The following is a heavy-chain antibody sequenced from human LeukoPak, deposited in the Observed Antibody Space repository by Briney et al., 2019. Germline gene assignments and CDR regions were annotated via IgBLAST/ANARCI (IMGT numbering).Heavy chain of an antibody. CDR1: GGSISSYY. CDR3: ARVSWEKDYYDSSGYYIDY. Sequence: PSETLSLTCTVSGGSISSYYWSWIRQPPGKGLEWIGYIIYSGTTNYNPSLKSRLTISVDTSKNQFSLKLSSVTAADTAVYYCARVSWEKDYYDSSGYYIDYWGQGTLVTVSS. D-gene: IGHD3-22*01. V-gene: IGHV4-59*01. CDR2: IIYSGTT. J-gene: IGHJ4*02.